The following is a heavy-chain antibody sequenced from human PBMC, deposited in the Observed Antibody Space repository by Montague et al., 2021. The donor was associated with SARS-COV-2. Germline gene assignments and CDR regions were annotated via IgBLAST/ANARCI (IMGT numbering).Heavy chain of an antibody. V-gene: IGHV3-53*01. D-gene: IGHD3-10*01. CDR2: LYSGGTT. CDR3: AKVVRGIITGAEYFQH. J-gene: IGHJ1*01. Sequence: SLRLSCAVSGFTVSPNYMSWVRQAPGKGLEWVSTLYSGGTTYYADSVKXRFTISRDNSKNTIYLQMNSLTADDTAVYYCAKVVRGIITGAEYFQHWGQGTLVAVSS. CDR1: GFTVSPNY.